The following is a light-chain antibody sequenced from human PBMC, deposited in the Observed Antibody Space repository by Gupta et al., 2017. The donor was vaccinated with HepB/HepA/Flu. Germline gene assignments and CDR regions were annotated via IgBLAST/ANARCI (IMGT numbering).Light chain of an antibody. Sequence: DIVMTLSPLSLPVTPGEPASISCRSSQSLLHSNGYNYLDWYLQKPGQSPQLLIYLGSNRASGVPDRFSGRGSGTDFTLKISRVEAEDVGVYYCMQALQTPLTFGGGTKVEIK. J-gene: IGKJ4*01. V-gene: IGKV2-28*01. CDR3: MQALQTPLT. CDR2: LGS. CDR1: QSLLHSNGYNY.